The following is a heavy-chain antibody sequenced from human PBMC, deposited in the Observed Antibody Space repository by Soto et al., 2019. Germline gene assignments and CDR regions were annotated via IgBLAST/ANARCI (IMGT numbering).Heavy chain of an antibody. D-gene: IGHD6-13*01. CDR3: ARVRQYSSSWYGRDGMDV. V-gene: IGHV4-31*03. J-gene: IGHJ6*02. CDR1: GGSISSGGYY. Sequence: QVQLQESGPGLVKPSQTLFLTCTVSGGSISSGGYYWSWIRQHPGKGLEWIGYIYYSGSTYYNLSLQSRVTISVDTSKNKFSLKLSSVTAADTAVYYCARVRQYSSSWYGRDGMDVWGQGTTVTVSS. CDR2: IYYSGST.